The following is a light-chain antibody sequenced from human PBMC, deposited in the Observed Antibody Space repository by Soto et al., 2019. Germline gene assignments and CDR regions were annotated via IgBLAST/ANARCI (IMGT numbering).Light chain of an antibody. Sequence: QSALTQPASVSGSPGQSITISCTGTSSDVGGYNYVSWYQQHPGKAPKLMIYDVNTRPSGVSNRFSGSKSGNTASLTISGLQAEDDDDYYCSSYTSSISFGGGTKLTVL. CDR3: SSYTSSIS. CDR1: SSDVGGYNY. CDR2: DVN. V-gene: IGLV2-14*01. J-gene: IGLJ2*01.